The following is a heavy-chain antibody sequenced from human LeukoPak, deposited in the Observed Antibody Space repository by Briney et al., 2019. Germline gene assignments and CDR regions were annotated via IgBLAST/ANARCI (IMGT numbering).Heavy chain of an antibody. CDR2: ISAYNGNT. CDR1: GYTFTSYD. D-gene: IGHD3-3*01. CDR3: ARGGVGYDFWSGYPYYFDY. J-gene: IGHJ4*02. Sequence: ASVKVSCKASGYTFTSYDISWVRQAPGQGLEWMGWISAYNGNTNYAQKLQGRVTMTTDTSTSTAYMELRSLRSDDTAVYYCARGGVGYDFWSGYPYYFDYWGQGTLVTVSS. V-gene: IGHV1-18*01.